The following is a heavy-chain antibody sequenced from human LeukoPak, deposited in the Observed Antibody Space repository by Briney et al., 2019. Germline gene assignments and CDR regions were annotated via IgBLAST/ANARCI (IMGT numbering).Heavy chain of an antibody. CDR2: INHSGST. CDR3: ARGSVAARQVRVDY. D-gene: IGHD6-6*01. Sequence: SETLSLTCAVYGGSFSGYYRSWIRQPPGKGLEWIGEINHSGSTNYNPSLKSRVTISVDTSKNQFSLKLSSVTAADTAVYYCARGSVAARQVRVDYWGQGTLVTVSS. J-gene: IGHJ4*02. V-gene: IGHV4-34*01. CDR1: GGSFSGYY.